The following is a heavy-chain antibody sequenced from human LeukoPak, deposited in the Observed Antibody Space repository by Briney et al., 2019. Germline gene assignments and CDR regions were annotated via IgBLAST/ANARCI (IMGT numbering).Heavy chain of an antibody. J-gene: IGHJ6*02. Sequence: PSETLSLTCTVSGGSISSYYWSWIRQPPGKGLEWIGYIYYSGSTNYNPSLKSRVTISVDTSKNQFSLKLSSVTAADTAVYYCARGQIGWNNYYYYGMDVWGQGTTVTVSS. CDR2: IYYSGST. CDR1: GGSISSYY. D-gene: IGHD1/OR15-1a*01. V-gene: IGHV4-59*12. CDR3: ARGQIGWNNYYYYGMDV.